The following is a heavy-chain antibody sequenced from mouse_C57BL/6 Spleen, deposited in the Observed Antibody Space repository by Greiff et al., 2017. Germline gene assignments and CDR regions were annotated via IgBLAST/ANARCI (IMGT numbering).Heavy chain of an antibody. CDR2: INPYNGGT. CDR3: AYGYGWFAY. D-gene: IGHD2-2*01. CDR1: GYTFTDYY. J-gene: IGHJ3*01. Sequence: VQLQQSGPVLVKPGASVKMSCKASGYTFTDYYMNWVKQSHGKSLEWIGVINPYNGGTSYNQKFKGKATLTVDKSSSTAYMELNSLTSEDSAVYYCAYGYGWFAYWGQGTLVTVSA. V-gene: IGHV1-19*01.